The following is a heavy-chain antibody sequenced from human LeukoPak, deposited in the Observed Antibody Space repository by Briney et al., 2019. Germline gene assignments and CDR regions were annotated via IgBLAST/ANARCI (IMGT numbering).Heavy chain of an antibody. CDR3: ARASDFDY. V-gene: IGHV3-21*01. J-gene: IGHJ4*02. CDR1: GFTFSSYS. CDR2: ISSSSSYI. Sequence: GGSLSLSCPPSGFTFSSYSMNWVGQAPGKGLEWVSSISSSSSYIYYADSVKGRFTISRDNAKNSLYLQMNSLRAEDTAVYHCARASDFDYWGQGTLVTVSS. D-gene: IGHD6-19*01.